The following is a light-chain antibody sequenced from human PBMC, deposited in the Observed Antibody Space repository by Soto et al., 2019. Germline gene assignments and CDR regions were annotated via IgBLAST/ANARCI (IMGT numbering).Light chain of an antibody. J-gene: IGLJ3*02. V-gene: IGLV1-40*01. CDR2: ANS. CDR1: SSNIGAGYD. Sequence: QAVVTQPPSVSGAPGQRVTISCTGSSSNIGAGYDVHWYQQLPGAAPTLLISANSDRPSGVPDRFSGSKSGTSASLAITGLQTEDEADYYCQSFDRSLTAWVFGGGTKLTVL. CDR3: QSFDRSLTAWV.